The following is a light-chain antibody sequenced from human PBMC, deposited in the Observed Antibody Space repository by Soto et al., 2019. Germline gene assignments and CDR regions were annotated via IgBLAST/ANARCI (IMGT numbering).Light chain of an antibody. CDR2: DAS. CDR1: QSISSW. Sequence: DIQMTHSPSTLSAYVGDRVTITCRASQSISSWLAWYQQKPGKAPKLLIYDASTLESGVPSRFSGSGSGTEFTLTISSLQPDDFATYYCQQYRSYLYTFGQGTKLEIK. V-gene: IGKV1-5*01. J-gene: IGKJ2*01. CDR3: QQYRSYLYT.